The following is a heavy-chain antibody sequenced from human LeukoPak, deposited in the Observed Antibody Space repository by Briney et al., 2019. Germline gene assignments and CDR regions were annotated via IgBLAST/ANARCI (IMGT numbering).Heavy chain of an antibody. J-gene: IGHJ3*02. D-gene: IGHD3-3*01. Sequence: SETLSLTCTVSGGSISSYYWSWIRQPPGKGLEWIGYIYYSGSTNYNPSLKSRVTISVDTSKNQFSLKLSSVTAADTAVYYCARHQYDYDFWSGDHDAFDIWGQGTMVTVSS. CDR2: IYYSGST. CDR3: ARHQYDYDFWSGDHDAFDI. V-gene: IGHV4-59*08. CDR1: GGSISSYY.